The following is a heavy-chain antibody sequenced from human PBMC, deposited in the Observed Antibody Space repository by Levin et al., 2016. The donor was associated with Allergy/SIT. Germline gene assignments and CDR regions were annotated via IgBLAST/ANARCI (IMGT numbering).Heavy chain of an antibody. J-gene: IGHJ4*02. CDR2: IFPGGTT. D-gene: IGHD6-6*01. Sequence: SETLSLTCGVSGTSIATSSSWWNWVRQSPGEGLEWIGEIFPGGTTNYNPSLKSRVTISIDKSKNHYSLNLTSVTAADTAVYYCAATHIRPRLLPNWGRGIVVTVSS. CDR3: AATHIRPRLLPN. CDR1: GTSIATSSSW. V-gene: IGHV4/OR15-8*02.